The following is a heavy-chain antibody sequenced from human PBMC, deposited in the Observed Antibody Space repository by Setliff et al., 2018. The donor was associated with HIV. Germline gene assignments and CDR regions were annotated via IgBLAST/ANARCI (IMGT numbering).Heavy chain of an antibody. J-gene: IGHJ3*02. CDR3: ARSKTFYDFWGGYYTHGAFKI. V-gene: IGHV4-39*01. D-gene: IGHD3-3*01. Sequence: SETLSLTCTVSGASITTSSYYWGWIRQPPGKGLEWIGNIHFSGSTYYNPSLKSRVIISVDRPQNQFSLTLISVTAADTAVYYCARSKTFYDFWGGYYTHGAFKIWGLGTMVTVSS. CDR2: IHFSGST. CDR1: GASITTSSYY.